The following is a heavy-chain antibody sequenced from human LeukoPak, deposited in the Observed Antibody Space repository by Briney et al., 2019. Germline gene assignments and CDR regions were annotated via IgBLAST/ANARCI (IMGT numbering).Heavy chain of an antibody. CDR3: ARGSGSYYTLFDY. V-gene: IGHV4-59*11. D-gene: IGHD3-10*01. CDR1: GGSISSHY. J-gene: IGHJ4*02. Sequence: SETLSLTCTVSGGSISSHYWSWIRQPPGKGLEWIGYIYYSGSTNHNPSLKSRVTISVDTSKNQFSLKLSSVTAADTAVYYCARGSGSYYTLFDYWGQGTLVTVSS. CDR2: IYYSGST.